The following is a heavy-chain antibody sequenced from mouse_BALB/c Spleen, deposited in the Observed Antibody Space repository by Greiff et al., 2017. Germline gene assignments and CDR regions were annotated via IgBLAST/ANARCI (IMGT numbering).Heavy chain of an antibody. CDR3: AGGYAMDD. CDR2: INPYNGDT. V-gene: IGHV1-20*02. Sequence: EVQLVESGPELVKPGASVKISCKASGYSFTGYFMNWVMQSHGKSLEWIGRINPYNGDTFYNQKFKGKATLTVDKSSSTAHMELRSLASEDSAVYYCAGGYAMDDWGQGTSVTVST. CDR1: GYSFTGYF. J-gene: IGHJ4*01.